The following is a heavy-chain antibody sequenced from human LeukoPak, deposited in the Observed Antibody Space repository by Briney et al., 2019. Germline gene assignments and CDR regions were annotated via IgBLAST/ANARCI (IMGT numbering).Heavy chain of an antibody. CDR3: ATSYHQASQNNYCFDY. CDR1: GFTFSSYA. Sequence: GGSLRLSCAASGFTFSSYAMSWVRQAPGKGLEWVSAISGSGGSTYYADSVKGRFTISRDNSKNTLYLQMNSLRAEDTAVYYCATSYHQASQNNYCFDYWGQGTLVTVSS. V-gene: IGHV3-23*01. D-gene: IGHD1/OR15-1a*01. J-gene: IGHJ4*02. CDR2: ISGSGGST.